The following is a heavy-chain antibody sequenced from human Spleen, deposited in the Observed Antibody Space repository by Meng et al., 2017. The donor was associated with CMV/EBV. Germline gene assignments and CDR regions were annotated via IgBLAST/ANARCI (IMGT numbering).Heavy chain of an antibody. J-gene: IGHJ6*02. V-gene: IGHV3-21*06. Sequence: GESLKISCAASGFTFSAYAMNWVRQAPGKGLEWVSSISTTSAYIYYADSLKGRFTISRDNAKNPLYLQMNSLKAEDTAVYYCARSWDGMDVWGQGTTVTVSS. D-gene: IGHD3-16*01. CDR3: ARSWDGMDV. CDR2: ISTTSAYI. CDR1: GFTFSAYA.